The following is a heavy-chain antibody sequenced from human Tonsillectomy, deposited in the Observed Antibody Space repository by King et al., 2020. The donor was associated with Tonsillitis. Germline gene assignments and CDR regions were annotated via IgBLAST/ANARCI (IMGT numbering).Heavy chain of an antibody. CDR1: GFTFSSYS. J-gene: IGHJ4*02. CDR2: IISSSSYI. Sequence: VQLVESGGGLVKPGGSLRLSCAASGFTFSSYSMNWVRQAPGKGLEWVSYIISSSSYIYYADSVKGRFTISRDNAKNSLYLQMNSLRAEDTAVYYCARGPWEWLVFFDYWGQGTLVTVSS. D-gene: IGHD6-19*01. CDR3: ARGPWEWLVFFDY. V-gene: IGHV3-21*01.